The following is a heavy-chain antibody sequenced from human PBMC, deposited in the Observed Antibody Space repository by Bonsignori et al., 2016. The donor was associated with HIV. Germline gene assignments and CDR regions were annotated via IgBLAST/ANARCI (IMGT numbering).Heavy chain of an antibody. V-gene: IGHV4-30-2*01. J-gene: IGHJ3*02. CDR2: IYHSGST. CDR3: ARGDTNYYGSGSYYKNAFDI. D-gene: IGHD3-10*01. Sequence: RQAPGKGLEWIGYIYHSGSTYYNPSLKSRVTISVDRSKNQFSLKLSSVTAADTAVYYCARGDTNYYGSGSYYKNAFDIWGQGTMVTVSS.